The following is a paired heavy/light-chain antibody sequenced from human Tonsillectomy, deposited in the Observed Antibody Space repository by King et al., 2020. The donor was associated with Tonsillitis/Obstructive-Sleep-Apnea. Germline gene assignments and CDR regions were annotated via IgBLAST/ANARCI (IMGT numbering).Heavy chain of an antibody. CDR2: IIPILGIA. V-gene: IGHV1-69*10. J-gene: IGHJ4*02. CDR1: GGTFSSYA. D-gene: IGHD3-22*01. CDR3: HKRTLSSGYYSPEPL. Sequence: QVQLVQSGAEVKKPGSSVKVSCKASGGTFSSYAISWVRQAPGQGLEWMGGIIPILGIANYAQKFQGRVTITADKSTSTAYMELSSLRSEDTAVYYCHKRTLSSGYYSPEPLWGQGTLVTVSS.
Light chain of an antibody. CDR2: DAS. Sequence: DIQMTQSPSSLSASVGDRVTITCQASQDISNYLNWYQQKPGKAPKLLIYDASNLETGVPSRFSGSGSGTDFTFTISSLQPEDIATYYCQQYDNLPPLYTFGQGTKLEIK. CDR1: QDISNY. CDR3: QQYDNLPPLYT. V-gene: IGKV1-33*01. J-gene: IGKJ2*01.